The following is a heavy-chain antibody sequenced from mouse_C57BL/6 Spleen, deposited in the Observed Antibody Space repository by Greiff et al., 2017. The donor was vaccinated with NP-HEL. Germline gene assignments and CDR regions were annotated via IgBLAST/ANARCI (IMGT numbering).Heavy chain of an antibody. Sequence: EVKLMESGPELVKPGASVKISCKASGYSFTGYYMNWVKQSPEKSLEWIGEINPSTGGTTYNQKFKAKATLTVDKSSSTAYMQLSSLTSEDSAVYYCARSDYGSSYGYWGQGTTLTVSS. J-gene: IGHJ2*01. V-gene: IGHV1-42*01. CDR3: ARSDYGSSYGY. CDR1: GYSFTGYY. CDR2: INPSTGGT. D-gene: IGHD1-1*01.